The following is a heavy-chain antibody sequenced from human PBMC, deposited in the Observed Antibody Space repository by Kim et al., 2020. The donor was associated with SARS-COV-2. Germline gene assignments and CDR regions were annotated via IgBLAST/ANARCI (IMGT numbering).Heavy chain of an antibody. CDR2: ISYDGSNK. J-gene: IGHJ6*02. CDR1: GFTFSSYG. CDR3: ARGGYDILTGRRHYYYGMDV. Sequence: GGSLRLSCAASGFTFSSYGMHWVRQAPGKGLEWVAVISYDGSNKYYADSVKGRFTISRDNSKNTLYLQMNSLRAEDTAVYYCARGGYDILTGRRHYYYGMDVWGQGTTVTVSS. D-gene: IGHD3-9*01. V-gene: IGHV3-33*05.